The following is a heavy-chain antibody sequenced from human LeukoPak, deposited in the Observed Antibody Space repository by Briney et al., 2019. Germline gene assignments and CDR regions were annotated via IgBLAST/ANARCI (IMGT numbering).Heavy chain of an antibody. J-gene: IGHJ5*02. V-gene: IGHV1-69*04. Sequence: ASVKVSCKASGGTFSSYAISWVRQAPGQGLEWMGRIIPIFGIANYAQKFQGRVTITADKSTSTAYMELSSLRSEDTAVYYCARSPRGNWFDPWGQGTLVTVSS. CDR1: GGTFSSYA. D-gene: IGHD3-10*01. CDR3: ARSPRGNWFDP. CDR2: IIPIFGIA.